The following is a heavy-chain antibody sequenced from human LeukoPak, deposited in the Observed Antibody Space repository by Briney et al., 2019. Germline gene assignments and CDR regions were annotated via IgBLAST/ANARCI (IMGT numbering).Heavy chain of an antibody. V-gene: IGHV3-74*01. D-gene: IGHD3-22*01. J-gene: IGHJ4*02. CDR3: ARVSAWDSSGYLFDY. Sequence: GGSLRLSCAASGFAFSGFWMHWVRRAPGKGLVWVSRINSAGSSTSYAVSVKGRFTISRENARNTLYLQMNSLRAEDTAVYYCARVSAWDSSGYLFDYWGQGTLVTVSS. CDR2: INSAGSST. CDR1: GFAFSGFW.